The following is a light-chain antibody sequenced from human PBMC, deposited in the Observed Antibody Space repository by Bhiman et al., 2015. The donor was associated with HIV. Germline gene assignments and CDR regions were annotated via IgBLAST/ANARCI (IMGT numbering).Light chain of an antibody. V-gene: IGLV3-21*01. J-gene: IGLJ2*01. CDR2: YDS. Sequence: SYVLTQPPSVSVAPGKTARITCGGNNIGSKSVHWYQQKPGQAPVLVIYYDSDRPSGVSNRFSGSKSGNTASLTISGLQAEDEADYYCCSYAGSSNPLVFGGGTKLTVL. CDR3: CSYAGSSNPLV. CDR1: NIGSKS.